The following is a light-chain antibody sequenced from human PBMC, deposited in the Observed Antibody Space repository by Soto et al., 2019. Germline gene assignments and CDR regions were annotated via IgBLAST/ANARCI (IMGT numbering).Light chain of an antibody. CDR3: QRRNMWPIT. Sequence: EVVLTQSPVTLSLSPGERATLSCRASQSFRGLLAWYQQKPGQAPRLLIYDAYNRATGIPPRFSGSGSGTDFTLTISSLEPEDCAVYYCQRRNMWPITFGQGTRLEIK. CDR1: QSFRGL. CDR2: DAY. J-gene: IGKJ5*01. V-gene: IGKV3-11*01.